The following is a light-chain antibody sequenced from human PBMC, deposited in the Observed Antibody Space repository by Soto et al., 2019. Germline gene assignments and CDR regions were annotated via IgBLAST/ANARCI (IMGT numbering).Light chain of an antibody. CDR1: QSVLYSSNNKNY. J-gene: IGKJ3*01. CDR2: WAS. V-gene: IGKV4-1*01. Sequence: DIVMTQSPDSLAVSLGERATINCKSSQSVLYSSNNKNYLAWYQQKPGQPPKLLIYWASTRESGVPDRFSGSGSGTYSTLTISSLQAEDVAVYYCQQYYGSPRTFGPGTKVGVK. CDR3: QQYYGSPRT.